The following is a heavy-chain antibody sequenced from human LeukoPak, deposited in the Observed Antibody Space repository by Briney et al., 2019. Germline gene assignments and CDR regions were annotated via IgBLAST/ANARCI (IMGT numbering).Heavy chain of an antibody. CDR2: IYYTGII. J-gene: IGHJ4*02. Sequence: SETLSLTCSVSGGSISCYYWAWIRQPPGKGLEWIGFIYYTGIISHNPSLESRVTMSVDTYDNQFSLRLNSVSAADTAVYYCARLYSSGWRSNYYFDYWGQGTLVTVPS. CDR3: ARLYSSGWRSNYYFDY. CDR1: GGSISCYY. D-gene: IGHD6-19*01. V-gene: IGHV4-59*08.